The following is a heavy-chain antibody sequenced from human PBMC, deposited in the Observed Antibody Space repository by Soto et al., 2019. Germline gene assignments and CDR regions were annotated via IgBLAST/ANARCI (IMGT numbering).Heavy chain of an antibody. CDR2: IRSKAYGGTT. V-gene: IGHV3-49*03. Sequence: GGSLRLFCTASGFTFGDYAMSWFRQAPGKGLEWVGFIRSKAYGGTTEYAASVKGRFTISRDDSKSIAYLQMNSLKTEDTAVYYCTSLSHCSGGSCYQYDAFDIWGQGTMVTVSS. J-gene: IGHJ3*02. D-gene: IGHD2-15*01. CDR1: GFTFGDYA. CDR3: TSLSHCSGGSCYQYDAFDI.